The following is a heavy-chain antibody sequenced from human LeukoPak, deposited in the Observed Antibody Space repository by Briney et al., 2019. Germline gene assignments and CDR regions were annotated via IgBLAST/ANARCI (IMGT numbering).Heavy chain of an antibody. CDR2: ISAYNGDT. J-gene: IGHJ3*02. CDR1: GYTFTSYG. D-gene: IGHD3-22*01. CDR3: ARGGPAPHRITLIVVASSTDAFDI. V-gene: IGHV1-18*01. Sequence: ASVKVSCKASGYTFTSYGISWVRQAPGQGLEWMGWISAYNGDTNYAQKLQGRVTMTTDTSTSTAYIELRSLRSDDTAVYYCARGGPAPHRITLIVVASSTDAFDIWGQGTMDTVSS.